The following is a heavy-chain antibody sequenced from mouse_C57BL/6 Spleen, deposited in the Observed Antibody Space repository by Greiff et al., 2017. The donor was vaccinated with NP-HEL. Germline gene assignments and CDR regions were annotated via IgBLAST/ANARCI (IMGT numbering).Heavy chain of an antibody. Sequence: DVQLQESGPGLVKPSQSLSLTCSVTGYSITSGYYWNWIRQFPGNKLEWMGYISYDGSNNYNPSLKNRISITRDTSKNQFFLKLNSVTTEDTATYYWLYYGNYGFAYWGQGTLVTVSA. CDR3: LYYGNYGFAY. CDR2: ISYDGSN. D-gene: IGHD2-1*01. V-gene: IGHV3-6*01. J-gene: IGHJ3*01. CDR1: GYSITSGYY.